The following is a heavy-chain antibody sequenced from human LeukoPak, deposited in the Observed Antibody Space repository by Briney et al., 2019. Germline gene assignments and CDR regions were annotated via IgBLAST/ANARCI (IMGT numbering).Heavy chain of an antibody. CDR3: AKEGYYGSGSFPDH. CDR2: ISHDGSNE. Sequence: GRSLRLSCAASGFTFSSYGMHWVRQAPGKGLEWGAVISHDGSNEYYADSVRGRFTISRDNSKNTLYLQLNSLGAEDTAVYYCAKEGYYGSGSFPDHWGQGTLVTVSP. CDR1: GFTFSSYG. D-gene: IGHD3-10*01. V-gene: IGHV3-30*18. J-gene: IGHJ4*02.